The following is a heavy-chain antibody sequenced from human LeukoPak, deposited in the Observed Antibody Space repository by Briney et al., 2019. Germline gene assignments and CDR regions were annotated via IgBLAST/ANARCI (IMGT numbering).Heavy chain of an antibody. D-gene: IGHD2-15*01. CDR3: TLRYVSGSSCPGY. Sequence: GGSLRLSCAASGFTVSNNYMNWVRQAPGKGLEWVGRIKSSADGGATDYAAPVKGRFTVSRDDSKDTLYLQMNSLKTEDTAVYYCTLRYVSGSSCPGYWGQGTLVTVSS. CDR2: IKSSADGGAT. J-gene: IGHJ4*02. V-gene: IGHV3-15*01. CDR1: GFTVSNNY.